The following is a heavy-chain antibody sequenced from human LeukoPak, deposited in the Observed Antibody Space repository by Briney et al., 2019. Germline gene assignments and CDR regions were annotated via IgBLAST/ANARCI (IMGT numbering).Heavy chain of an antibody. Sequence: GRSPRPSRAPSGFCFSSYWMHWGRQAPRKGLVWVLRITSDGRITNYASSVKGRFTISSDNARNTLYLQMNSLRVEDTAGYYCARGAPFCGGDCYLDLWGRGALVTVSS. J-gene: IGHJ5*02. V-gene: IGHV3-74*01. D-gene: IGHD2-21*02. CDR1: GFCFSSYW. CDR2: ITSDGRIT. CDR3: ARGAPFCGGDCYLDL.